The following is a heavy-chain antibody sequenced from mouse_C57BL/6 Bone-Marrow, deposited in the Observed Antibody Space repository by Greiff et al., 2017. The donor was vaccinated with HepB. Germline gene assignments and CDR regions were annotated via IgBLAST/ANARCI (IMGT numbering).Heavy chain of an antibody. V-gene: IGHV7-3*01. CDR2: IRNKANGYTT. CDR3: PIYEAVANLTY. J-gene: IGHJ2*01. Sequence: EVQLVESGGGLVQPGGSLSLSCAASGFTFTDYYMSWVRQPPGKALEWLGFIRNKANGYTTEYSASVKGRFTISRDNSQSILYLQMNALRAEDSATNTCPIYEAVANLTYWGQGTILTVSS. CDR1: GFTFTDYY. D-gene: IGHD1-1*02.